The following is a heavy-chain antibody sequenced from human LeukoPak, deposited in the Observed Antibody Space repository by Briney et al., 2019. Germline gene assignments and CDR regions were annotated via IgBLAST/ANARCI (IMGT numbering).Heavy chain of an antibody. Sequence: ASVKVSCKASGYTFTGYFMRWVRQAPGQGLEWMGWVNCNSGDTNYEQKFQGRVTMTRDTSVATGYMELSGLRSDDTAVYYCARDPAEHLVGIDYWGQGSLVTVSS. D-gene: IGHD6-6*01. CDR3: ARDPAEHLVGIDY. V-gene: IGHV1-2*02. J-gene: IGHJ4*02. CDR2: VNCNSGDT. CDR1: GYTFTGYF.